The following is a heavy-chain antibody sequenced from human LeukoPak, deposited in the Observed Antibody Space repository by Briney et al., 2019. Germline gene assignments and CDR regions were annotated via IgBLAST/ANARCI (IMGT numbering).Heavy chain of an antibody. D-gene: IGHD6-13*01. CDR1: GFTFNTYA. Sequence: GGSLRLSCAASGFTFNTYAMNWARQAPGKGLEWVSFISATSTDIYYADSVKGRFTISRDNAKNSLFLHMNTLRAEDSAVYYCAKGMYASTWSDPYWYFDLWGRGTLVTVSS. J-gene: IGHJ2*01. V-gene: IGHV3-21*05. CDR3: AKGMYASTWSDPYWYFDL. CDR2: ISATSTDI.